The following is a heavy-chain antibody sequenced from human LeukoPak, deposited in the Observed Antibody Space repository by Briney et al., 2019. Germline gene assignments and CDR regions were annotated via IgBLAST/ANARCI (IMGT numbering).Heavy chain of an antibody. Sequence: PGGSLRLSCAASGFTFSSYGMSWVRQAPGKGLEWVSYIGSSGDTKYYADSVRGRFSISRDNPKNSLYLQMNSLRAEDTAVYYCAREYQRPDAFDLWGQGTTVTVSS. CDR3: AREYQRPDAFDL. V-gene: IGHV3-48*04. CDR1: GFTFSSYG. CDR2: IGSSGDTK. J-gene: IGHJ3*01.